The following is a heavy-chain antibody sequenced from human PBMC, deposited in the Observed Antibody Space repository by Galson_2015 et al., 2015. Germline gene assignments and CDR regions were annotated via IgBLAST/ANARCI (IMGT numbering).Heavy chain of an antibody. J-gene: IGHJ5*02. CDR3: AKDLLAPDH. CDR1: GFTFSSHA. V-gene: IGHV3-23*01. Sequence: SLRLSCAVSGFTFSSHAMSWVRQATGKGLEWVSAVSATGGSTYYADSVKGRFTISRDNSKNTVYLQMNSLRGEDTAVYYCAKDLLAPDHWGQGTLVTVSP. CDR2: VSATGGST.